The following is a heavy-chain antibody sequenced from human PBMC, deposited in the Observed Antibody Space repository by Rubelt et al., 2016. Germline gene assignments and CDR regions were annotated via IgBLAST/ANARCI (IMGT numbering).Heavy chain of an antibody. CDR1: S. Sequence: SMNWVRQAPGKGLEWVSYISSSSSTIYYADSVKGRFTISRDNAKNSLYLQMNSLRAEDTAVYYCARKQRGGMDVWGQGTTVTVSS. CDR2: ISSSSSTI. CDR3: ARKQRGGMDV. D-gene: IGHD6-25*01. V-gene: IGHV3-48*04. J-gene: IGHJ6*02.